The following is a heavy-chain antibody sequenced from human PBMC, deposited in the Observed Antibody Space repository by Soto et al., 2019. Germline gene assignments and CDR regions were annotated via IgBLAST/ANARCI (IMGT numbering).Heavy chain of an antibody. Sequence: SETLSVTCTVSGGSISSYYWSWIRQPPGKGLEWIGYIYYSGSTNYNPSLKSRVTISVDTSKNQFSLKLSSVTAADTAVYYCARDLTYYDILTGYERYYGMDVWGQGTTVTV. CDR2: IYYSGST. D-gene: IGHD3-9*01. V-gene: IGHV4-59*01. CDR3: ARDLTYYDILTGYERYYGMDV. CDR1: GGSISSYY. J-gene: IGHJ6*02.